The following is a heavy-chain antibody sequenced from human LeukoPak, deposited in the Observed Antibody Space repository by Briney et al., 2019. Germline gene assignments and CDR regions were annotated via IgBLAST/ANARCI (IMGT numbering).Heavy chain of an antibody. J-gene: IGHJ4*02. D-gene: IGHD3-22*01. CDR1: GGSFSGYY. CDR3: ARGNDDSSGYDLYYFDY. V-gene: IGHV4-34*01. CDR2: INHSGST. Sequence: SETLSLTCAVYGGSFSGYYWSWIRQPPGKGLEWIGEINHSGSTNYNPSLKSRVTISVDTSKNQFSLRLSSVTAADTAVYYCARGNDDSSGYDLYYFDYWGQGTLVTVSS.